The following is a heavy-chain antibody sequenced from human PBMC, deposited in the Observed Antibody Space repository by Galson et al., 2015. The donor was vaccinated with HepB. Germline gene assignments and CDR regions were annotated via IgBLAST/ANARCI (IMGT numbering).Heavy chain of an antibody. D-gene: IGHD4-23*01. CDR1: GYTFTSYG. V-gene: IGHV1-18*04. CDR2: VSTYIGNT. Sequence: SVKVSCQASGYTFTSYGISWVRQAPGQGLQWMGWVSTYIGNTNYAPNLHGRVPMATDTSTSTAYMELRSLRSDDTAVYYLARERRWSIDAFDIWGQGTMLTVSS. CDR3: ARERRWSIDAFDI. J-gene: IGHJ3*02.